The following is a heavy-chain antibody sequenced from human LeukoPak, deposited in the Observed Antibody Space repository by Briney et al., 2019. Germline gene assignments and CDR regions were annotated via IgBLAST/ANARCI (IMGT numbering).Heavy chain of an antibody. CDR1: GYTFTSYA. CDR3: ARVHCSSTSCYGPLGDY. CDR2: INAGNGNT. J-gene: IGHJ4*02. Sequence: ASVKVSCKASGYTFTSYAMHWVRQAPGQRLEWMGWINAGNGNTKYSQKFQGRVTITRDTSASTAYMELSSLRSEDTAVYYCARVHCSSTSCYGPLGDYWGQGTLVTVSS. D-gene: IGHD2-2*01. V-gene: IGHV1-3*01.